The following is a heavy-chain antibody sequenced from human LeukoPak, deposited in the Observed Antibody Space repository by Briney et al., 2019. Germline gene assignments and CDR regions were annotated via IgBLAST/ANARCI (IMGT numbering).Heavy chain of an antibody. CDR3: TRTIDGDYVDY. D-gene: IGHD3-3*01. CDR1: GFTFSDTW. CDR2: IRSDGSDT. J-gene: IGHJ4*02. V-gene: IGHV3-74*01. Sequence: PGGSLRLSCAASGFTFSDTWMHWVRQAPGEGLVWVSRIRSDGSDTRYAESVKGRFTISRDNAKNTLYLQMNSLITEDTAVYYCTRTIDGDYVDYWGQGTLVTVSS.